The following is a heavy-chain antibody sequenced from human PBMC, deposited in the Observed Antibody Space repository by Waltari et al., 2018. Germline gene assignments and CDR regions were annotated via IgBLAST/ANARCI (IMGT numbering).Heavy chain of an antibody. J-gene: IGHJ4*02. CDR3: ARKGRLCSSTSCYEGGDY. CDR2: VQCGDGTT. D-gene: IGHD2-2*01. V-gene: IGHV3-23*03. CDR1: GFTFSNYA. Sequence: EVQLLESGGGLVQPGGSLRLSCAASGFTFSNYAMSWVRQAPGKGLEWISIVQCGDGTTYYAYSVKGRCTISRDNSKNTLYLQMNSLRAEDTAVYYCARKGRLCSSTSCYEGGDYWGQGTLVTVSS.